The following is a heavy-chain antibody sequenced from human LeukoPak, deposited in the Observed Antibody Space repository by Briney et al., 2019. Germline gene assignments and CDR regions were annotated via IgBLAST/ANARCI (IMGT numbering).Heavy chain of an antibody. J-gene: IGHJ4*02. CDR1: GFTFSVIT. CDR3: ARVTYSTSPTPFDY. CDR2: ISSSGTAI. D-gene: IGHD2-15*01. Sequence: GSLRLSCAASGFTFSVITMFWVRQAPGKGLEWVSSISSSGTAIYYADSVKGRFTISRDNAKNSLYLEMNSLRAEDTAVYYCARVTYSTSPTPFDYWGQGTLVTVSS. V-gene: IGHV3-48*01.